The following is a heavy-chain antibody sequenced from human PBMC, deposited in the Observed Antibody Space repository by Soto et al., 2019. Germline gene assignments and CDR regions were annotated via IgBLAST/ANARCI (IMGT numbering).Heavy chain of an antibody. CDR1: GFTVSSNY. CDR3: AKAKDYVWGSYRYTGENYYYGMDV. V-gene: IGHV3-53*01. D-gene: IGHD3-16*02. CDR2: IYSGGST. J-gene: IGHJ6*02. Sequence: GGSLRLSCAASGFTVSSNYMSWVRQAPGKGLEWVSVIYSGGSTYYADSVKGRLTISRDNSKNTLYLQMNSLRAEDTAVYYCAKAKDYVWGSYRYTGENYYYGMDVWGQGTTVTVSS.